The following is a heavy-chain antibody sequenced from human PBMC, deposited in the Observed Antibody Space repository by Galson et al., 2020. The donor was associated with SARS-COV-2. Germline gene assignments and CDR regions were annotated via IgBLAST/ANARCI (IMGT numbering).Heavy chain of an antibody. Sequence: SETLSLTCTVSGGSISGFYWSWIRQPPGKGLEWIGSIHYSGSTTYNPSLKSRVTISGDTSKNQFSLRLNSVTAADTAMYYCARHNYDFWYGFYYYYVDVWGKGTTVTVSS. CDR3: ARHNYDFWYGFYYYYVDV. V-gene: IGHV4-59*08. D-gene: IGHD3-3*01. CDR1: GGSISGFY. J-gene: IGHJ6*03. CDR2: IHYSGST.